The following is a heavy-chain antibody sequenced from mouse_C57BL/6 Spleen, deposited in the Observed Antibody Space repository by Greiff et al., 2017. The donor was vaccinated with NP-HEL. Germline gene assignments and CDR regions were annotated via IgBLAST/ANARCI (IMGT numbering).Heavy chain of an antibody. CDR1: GYTFTSYW. CDR2: IDPNSGGT. V-gene: IGHV1-72*01. CDR3: ARWYGYDGGYYAMDY. Sequence: QVQLQQPGAELVKPGASVKLSCKASGYTFTSYWMHWVKQRPGRGLEWIGRIDPNSGGTKYNEKFKSKATLTVDKPSSTAYMQLSSLTSEDSAVYYCARWYGYDGGYYAMDYWGQGTSVTVSS. D-gene: IGHD2-2*01. J-gene: IGHJ4*01.